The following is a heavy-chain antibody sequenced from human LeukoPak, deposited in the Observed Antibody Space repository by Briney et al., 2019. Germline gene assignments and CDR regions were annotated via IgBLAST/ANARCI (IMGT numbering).Heavy chain of an antibody. D-gene: IGHD5-18*01. CDR3: AKGARAMVTSLDAFDI. CDR1: GFTVSSNY. V-gene: IGHV3-53*01. J-gene: IGHJ3*02. CDR2: IYSGGST. Sequence: GGSLRLSCAASGFTVSSNYMSWVRQAPGKGLEWVSVIYSGGSTYYADSVKGRFTISRDNSKNTLYLQMNSLRAEDTAVYYCAKGARAMVTSLDAFDIWGQGTMVTVSS.